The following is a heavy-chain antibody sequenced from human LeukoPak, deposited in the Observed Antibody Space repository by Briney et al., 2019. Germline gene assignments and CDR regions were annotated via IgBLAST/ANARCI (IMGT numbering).Heavy chain of an antibody. CDR1: GFTFSSYS. CDR3: ASGDTAMVTLDY. CDR2: ISSSSSYI. Sequence: GGSLRLSCAASGFTFSSYSMNWVRQAPGKGLEWVSSISSSSSYIYYADSVKGRFTISRDNAKNSLYLQMNSLRAEDTAVYYCASGDTAMVTLDYWGQGTLVTVSP. D-gene: IGHD5-18*01. J-gene: IGHJ4*02. V-gene: IGHV3-21*01.